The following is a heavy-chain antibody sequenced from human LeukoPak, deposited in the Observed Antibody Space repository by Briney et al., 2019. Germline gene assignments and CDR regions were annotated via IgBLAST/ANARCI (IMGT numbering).Heavy chain of an antibody. V-gene: IGHV4-39*02. CDR1: GDSISNSACC. D-gene: IGHD6-19*01. CDR2: FCYSGNT. CDR3: TKDYSGWSRDY. Sequence: SETLSLTCTVSGDSISNSACCWGWIRQPPGKGLEWIGSFCYSGNTYYNPSLKSRVTLSVDTSKNQFSLELSSMTAADTAVYYCTKDYSGWSRDYWGQGTLVTVSS. J-gene: IGHJ4*02.